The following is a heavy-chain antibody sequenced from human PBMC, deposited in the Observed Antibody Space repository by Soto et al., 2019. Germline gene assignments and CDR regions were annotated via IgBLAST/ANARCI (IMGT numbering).Heavy chain of an antibody. D-gene: IGHD3-22*01. V-gene: IGHV4-31*03. CDR1: NGSVSSDPFY. CDR3: ARERVIVVFGWLDP. CDR2: IYYRGNT. J-gene: IGHJ5*02. Sequence: SETLSLTCTVSNGSVSSDPFYWTWIRQHPGKGLEWIGYIYYRGNTYYHPSLKSRVTISIDTSKNQFSLKLSSMAAADTAVYYCARERVIVVFGWLDPWGQGTLVTVSS.